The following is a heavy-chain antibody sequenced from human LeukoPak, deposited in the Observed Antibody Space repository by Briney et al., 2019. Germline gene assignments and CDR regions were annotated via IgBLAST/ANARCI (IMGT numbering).Heavy chain of an antibody. CDR3: ARVRPGSSGSYYRTS. V-gene: IGHV3-11*04. CDR1: GFPFSDFH. CDR2: ITSGGGFK. J-gene: IGHJ4*02. Sequence: GGSLRLSCVGAGFPFSDFHMSWIRQAPGKGQEWVSYITSGGGFKYYAGSVKGRFSISRDDSKNSVFLQMNSLRVEDTAVYYCARVRPGSSGSYYRTSWGQGTLVTVSS. D-gene: IGHD3-22*01.